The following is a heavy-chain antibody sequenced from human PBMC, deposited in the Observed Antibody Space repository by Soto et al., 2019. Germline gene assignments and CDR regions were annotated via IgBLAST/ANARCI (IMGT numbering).Heavy chain of an antibody. CDR1: GFTFTNAW. J-gene: IGHJ4*02. Sequence: EVQLVESGGGLVEPGGSLRLSCAASGFTFTNAWLNWVRQAPGKGLEWVGRIKSKNDGGTTDYAARGTGRFTISRDGSENTGSLQMNSLTTEDTAVYYCAADLPKWGAYAFGYSGQGTLVTVSS. D-gene: IGHD7-27*01. CDR3: AADLPKWGAYAFGY. CDR2: IKSKNDGGTT. V-gene: IGHV3-15*07.